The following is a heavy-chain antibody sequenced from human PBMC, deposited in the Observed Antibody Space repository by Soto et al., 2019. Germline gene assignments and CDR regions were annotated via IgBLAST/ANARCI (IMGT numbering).Heavy chain of an antibody. CDR1: GFTFSTYA. J-gene: IGHJ4*02. V-gene: IGHV3-23*01. CDR3: AKEGTRGADSSGWQDFDY. Sequence: GGSLRLSCAASGFTFSTYAMTWVRQAPGKGLEWVSGIIGSGDTTYYADSVKGRFTISRDNSKNTLYLQMSSLRAEDTAVYYCAKEGTRGADSSGWQDFDYWGQGTLVTSPQ. D-gene: IGHD6-19*01. CDR2: IIGSGDTT.